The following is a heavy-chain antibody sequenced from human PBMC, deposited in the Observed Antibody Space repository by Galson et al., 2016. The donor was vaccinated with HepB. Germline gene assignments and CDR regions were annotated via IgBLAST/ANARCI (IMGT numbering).Heavy chain of an antibody. J-gene: IGHJ4*02. CDR2: ISGSGGST. CDR1: GFILSRDA. Sequence: SLRLSCAASGFILSRDALSWVGQAPGKGLEWVSGISGSGGSTNYGDSVRGRFTISRDNSKNTLYLQMNSLRAEDTAVYYCANGGGYSYATRVDYWGQGTLVTVSS. V-gene: IGHV3-23*01. CDR3: ANGGGYSYATRVDY. D-gene: IGHD5-18*01.